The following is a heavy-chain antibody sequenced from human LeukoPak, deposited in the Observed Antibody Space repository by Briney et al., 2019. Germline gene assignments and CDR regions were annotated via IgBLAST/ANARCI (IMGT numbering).Heavy chain of an antibody. CDR1: GYTFTGYY. Sequence: ASVKVSCKASGYTFTGYYMHWVRQAPGQGLEWMGRINPNSGGTNYAQKFQGRVTMTRDTSISTAYMELSRLRSDDTAVDYCARGPMDRGVNLAEWFDPWGQGTLVTVSS. CDR3: ARGPMDRGVNLAEWFDP. J-gene: IGHJ5*02. D-gene: IGHD3-10*01. CDR2: INPNSGGT. V-gene: IGHV1-2*06.